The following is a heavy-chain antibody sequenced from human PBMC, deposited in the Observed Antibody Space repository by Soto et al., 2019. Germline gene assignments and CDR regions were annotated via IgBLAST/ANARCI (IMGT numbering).Heavy chain of an antibody. V-gene: IGHV1-46*01. J-gene: IGHJ3*01. CDR3: ARGYYDSSGYSGDAFDV. D-gene: IGHD3-22*01. Sequence: ASGKVCCKASGYTFTSYDMHWVRQAPGQGLEWMGIINPSGGSTSYAQKFQGRVTMTRDTSTSTVYMELSSLRSEDTAVYYCARGYYDSSGYSGDAFDVWGQGTMVTVSS. CDR2: INPSGGST. CDR1: GYTFTSYD.